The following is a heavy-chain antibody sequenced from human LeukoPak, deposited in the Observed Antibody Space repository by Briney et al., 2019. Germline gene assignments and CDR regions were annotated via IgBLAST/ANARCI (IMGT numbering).Heavy chain of an antibody. CDR1: GYTFTSYY. V-gene: IGHV1-46*01. Sequence: ASVKVSCKASGYTFTSYYMHWVRQAPGQGLEWMGIINPSGGSTSYAQKFQGRVTMTRDTSTSTVYMELSSLRSEDTAVYYCARVDGPMIVWANAFDIWGQGTMVTVSS. CDR2: INPSGGST. J-gene: IGHJ3*02. D-gene: IGHD3-22*01. CDR3: ARVDGPMIVWANAFDI.